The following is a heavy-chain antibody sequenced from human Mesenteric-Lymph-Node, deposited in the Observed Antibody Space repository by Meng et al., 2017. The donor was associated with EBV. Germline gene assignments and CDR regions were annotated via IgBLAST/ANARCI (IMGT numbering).Heavy chain of an antibody. CDR2: IDTNTGSP. V-gene: IGHV7-4-1*02. CDR1: GDTFTDYA. Sequence: QVPLVQSGSELKKPGAAVRVSCKASGDTFTDYAMNWVRQAPGQGLEWMGWIDTNTGSPTYAQGFTGRFVFSLDTSVSTAYLQITSLKADDSAVYYCARDWSSVIMNEGNYWGQGTLVTVSS. CDR3: ARDWSSVIMNEGNY. D-gene: IGHD3-16*01. J-gene: IGHJ4*02.